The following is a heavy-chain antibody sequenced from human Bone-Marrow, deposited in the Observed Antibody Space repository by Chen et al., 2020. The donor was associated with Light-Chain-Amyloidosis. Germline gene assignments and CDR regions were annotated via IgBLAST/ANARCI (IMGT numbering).Heavy chain of an antibody. J-gene: IGHJ4*02. CDR1: GFTFSDYW. V-gene: IGHV3-74*03. D-gene: IGHD4-4*01. CDR2: INGDRCTGTYADYGSDE. Sequence: EVQLVESGGDLVQPGGSLRISCEVSGFTFSDYWMHWVRQVPGKGLEWVSRINGDRCTGTYADYGSDEMYAGTVKARITISRDNAKNTLSLQVTGLRVEDTAVYYCARGGAYSTIDYWGQGTLVTVSS. CDR3: ARGGAYSTIDY.